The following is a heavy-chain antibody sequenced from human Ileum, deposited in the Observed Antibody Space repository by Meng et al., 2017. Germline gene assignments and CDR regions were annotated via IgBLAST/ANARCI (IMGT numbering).Heavy chain of an antibody. Sequence: ESLKISCAASGFTVSSNYMSWVRQAPGKGLEWVSVIYSGGSTYYADSVKGRFTISRHNSKNTLYLQMNSLRAEDTAVYYCARATNYDYGVDYWGQGTLVTVSS. J-gene: IGHJ4*02. CDR1: GFTVSSNY. CDR3: ARATNYDYGVDY. V-gene: IGHV3-53*04. CDR2: IYSGGST. D-gene: IGHD3-16*01.